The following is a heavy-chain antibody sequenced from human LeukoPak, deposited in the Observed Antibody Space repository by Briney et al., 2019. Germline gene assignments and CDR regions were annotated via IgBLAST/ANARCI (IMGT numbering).Heavy chain of an antibody. J-gene: IGHJ3*02. CDR3: AKVPVFSLTISEVVTDDAFDI. D-gene: IGHD3-3*01. CDR1: GFTFSSYA. V-gene: IGHV3-23*01. Sequence: GGSLRLSCAASGFTFSSYAMSWVRQAPGKGQEWVSAISGSGGATYYADSVKGRFTISRDNSKNTLYLQMNSLRAEDTAVYYCAKVPVFSLTISEVVTDDAFDIWGQGTIVTVSS. CDR2: ISGSGGAT.